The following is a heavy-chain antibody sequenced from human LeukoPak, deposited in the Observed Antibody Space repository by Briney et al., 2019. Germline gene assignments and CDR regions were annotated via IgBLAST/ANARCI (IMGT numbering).Heavy chain of an antibody. CDR2: ISGSGGST. Sequence: PGGSLRLSCAASGFTFSSYGMSWVRQAPGKGLEWVSAISGSGGSTYYADSVKGRFTTSRDNSKNTLYLQMNSLRAEDTAVYYCAKDILRDEVLLWFGELSLIPGAFDIWGQGTMVTVSS. CDR1: GFTFSSYG. D-gene: IGHD3-10*01. CDR3: AKDILRDEVLLWFGELSLIPGAFDI. J-gene: IGHJ3*02. V-gene: IGHV3-23*01.